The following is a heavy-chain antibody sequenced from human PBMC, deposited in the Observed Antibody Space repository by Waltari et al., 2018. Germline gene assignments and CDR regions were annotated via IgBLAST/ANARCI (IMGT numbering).Heavy chain of an antibody. CDR1: GFTYRSFG. CDR2: IKGVGGET. V-gene: IGHV3-74*01. CDR3: VREVGGLTGPFYYYNGMDV. D-gene: IGHD3-16*01. Sequence: EVERGESGGGGVQRGGSQRLSCAASGFTYRSFGMHGVRQVPGKGREWVSSIKGVGGETAHAASVKGRFTISRDNGKNMLYLQMNSLRADDPAVYYCVREVGGLTGPFYYYNGMDVWGQGTTVTVSS. J-gene: IGHJ6*02.